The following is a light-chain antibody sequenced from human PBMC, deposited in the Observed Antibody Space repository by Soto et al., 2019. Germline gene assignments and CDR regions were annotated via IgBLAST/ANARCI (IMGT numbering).Light chain of an antibody. V-gene: IGKV3-20*01. CDR3: QQYGSSPS. Sequence: EIVLTQSPGTQSLSPGERATLSCRASQSVSSSYLAWYRQRPGQAPRLLIYGASIRATGIPDRFSGSGSGTDFTLTISRLEPEDFAVFYCQQYGSSPSFGPGTKVDIK. J-gene: IGKJ3*01. CDR2: GAS. CDR1: QSVSSSY.